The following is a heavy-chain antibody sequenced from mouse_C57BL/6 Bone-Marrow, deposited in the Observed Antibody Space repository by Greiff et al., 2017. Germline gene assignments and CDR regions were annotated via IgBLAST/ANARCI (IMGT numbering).Heavy chain of an antibody. V-gene: IGHV1-61*01. CDR1: GYTFTSYW. CDR2: IYPSDSET. CDR3: AREEGMY. Sequence: VQLQQPGAELVRPGPSVKLSCKASGYTFTSYWMDWVKQRPGQGLEWIGNIYPSDSETHYNQQFKDKATLAVDKSSSTAYMQLSSLTSEDSAVYYCAREEGMYWGQGTLVTVSA. J-gene: IGHJ3*01.